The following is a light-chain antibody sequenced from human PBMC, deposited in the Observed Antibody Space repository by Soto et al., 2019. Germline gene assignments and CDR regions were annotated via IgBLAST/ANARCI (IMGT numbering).Light chain of an antibody. CDR2: GAS. J-gene: IGKJ2*01. CDR3: QHYYRLPPT. Sequence: EIVLTQSPGTLSLSPGERATLSCRASQNLITYLAWYQQKPGQAPRLLIYGASTRATGVPDRLSGSGSGADFTLTINRLEPEDFAVYFCQHYYRLPPTYGQGTKLEV. CDR1: QNLITY. V-gene: IGKV3-20*01.